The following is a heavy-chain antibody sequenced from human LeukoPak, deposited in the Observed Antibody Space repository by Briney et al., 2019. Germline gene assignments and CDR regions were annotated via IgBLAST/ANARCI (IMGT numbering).Heavy chain of an antibody. Sequence: PSETLSLTCAVSGASISSSYWWSWVRQPPGKGLEWIGEIHHSGSTKYNPSLKSRVTISVDKSKNQFSLKLSSVTAADTAVYYCAPSPCSGDSCYRFDFWGQGTQVTVSS. CDR2: IHHSGST. V-gene: IGHV4-4*02. D-gene: IGHD2-15*01. CDR3: APSPCSGDSCYRFDF. J-gene: IGHJ4*02. CDR1: GASISSSYW.